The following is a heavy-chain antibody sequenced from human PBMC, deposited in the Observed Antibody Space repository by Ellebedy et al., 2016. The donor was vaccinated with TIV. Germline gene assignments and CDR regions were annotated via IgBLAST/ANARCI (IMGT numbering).Heavy chain of an antibody. CDR1: GYTFTDYG. V-gene: IGHV1-18*04. CDR3: ARDRDIRSSSDFQH. Sequence: AASVKVSCKASGYTFTDYGITWLRQAPGQGLAWMGWIGTDMGNTNYAQKFRGRVTMTTDTSTTTGYMELRSLRSDDTALYYCARDRDIRSSSDFQHWGQGTLVTVSS. D-gene: IGHD6-6*01. J-gene: IGHJ1*01. CDR2: IGTDMGNT.